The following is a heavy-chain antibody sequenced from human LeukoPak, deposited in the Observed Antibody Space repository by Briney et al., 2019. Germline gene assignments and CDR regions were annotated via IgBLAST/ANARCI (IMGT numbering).Heavy chain of an antibody. CDR3: VRGDGDLFDF. CDR1: GFTFSSYA. J-gene: IGHJ4*02. V-gene: IGHV3-21*06. Sequence: SGGSLRLSCAASGFTFSSYAMSWVRQTPGKGLEWVSFISKTSAKIYYGDSVRGRFTISRDNAKNSIHLQMGSLRVEDTAVYYCVRGDGDLFDFWGQGTLVSVSS. D-gene: IGHD4-17*01. CDR2: ISKTSAKI.